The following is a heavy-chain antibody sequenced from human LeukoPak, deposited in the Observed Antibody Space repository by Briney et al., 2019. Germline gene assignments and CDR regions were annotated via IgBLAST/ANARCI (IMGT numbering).Heavy chain of an antibody. D-gene: IGHD6-13*01. J-gene: IGHJ4*02. Sequence: GESLKISCQGSGYSFSTYWISWVRQMPGKGLEWMGVVYPGDSDTRYSPSFQGQVTISADRSNNTAYLQRRSLKASDSAIYYCARDGGAAGTDYWGQGTLVTVSS. V-gene: IGHV5-51*01. CDR1: GYSFSTYW. CDR3: ARDGGAAGTDY. CDR2: VYPGDSDT.